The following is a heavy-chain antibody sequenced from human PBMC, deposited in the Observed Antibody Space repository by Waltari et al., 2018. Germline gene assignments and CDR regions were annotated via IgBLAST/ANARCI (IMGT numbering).Heavy chain of an antibody. J-gene: IGHJ4*01. CDR3: ARHINYARDY. D-gene: IGHD1-7*01. CDR1: GFSFSNAG. Sequence: EVQLVESGGGLVQPGGSLKLSCAGSGFSFSNAGMCWVRQAPGKGLEWVASIKPDGIEKTYVDSVKGRFTISRDNDENSLYLQMNSLRDEDTGVYYCARHINYARDYWGHGTLVTVSS. V-gene: IGHV3-7*01. CDR2: IKPDGIEK.